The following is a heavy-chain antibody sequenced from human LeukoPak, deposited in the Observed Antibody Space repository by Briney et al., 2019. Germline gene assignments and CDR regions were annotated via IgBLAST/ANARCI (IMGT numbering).Heavy chain of an antibody. V-gene: IGHV3-7*01. J-gene: IGHJ6*02. CDR3: APGGIPPNYYYGMDV. CDR2: IKEDGSER. CDR1: AFIFSGHW. Sequence: GGSLRLSCEGSAFIFSGHWMNWVRQTPGKGLEWVASIKEDGSERQYVDSVKGRFSISRDNTKGSLYLQMNSLRAEDTAVYYCAPGGIPPNYYYGMDVWGQGTTVTVSS. D-gene: IGHD1-14*01.